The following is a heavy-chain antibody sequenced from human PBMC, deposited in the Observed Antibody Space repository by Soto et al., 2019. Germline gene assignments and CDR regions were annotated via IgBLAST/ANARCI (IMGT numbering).Heavy chain of an antibody. J-gene: IGHJ4*02. CDR1: GGTFSSYT. V-gene: IGHV1-69*04. D-gene: IGHD3-10*01. Sequence: SVKVSCKASGGTFSSYTISWVRQAPGQGLEWMGRIIPILGIANYAHKFQGRVTITADKSTSTAYMEQSSLRSEDTAVYYCARDRGVPRYYFDYWGQGTLVTVSS. CDR3: ARDRGVPRYYFDY. CDR2: IIPILGIA.